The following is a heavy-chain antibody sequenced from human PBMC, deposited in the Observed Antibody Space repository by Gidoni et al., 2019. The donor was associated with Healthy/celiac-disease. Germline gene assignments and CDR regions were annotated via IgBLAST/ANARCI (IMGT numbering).Heavy chain of an antibody. CDR3: ARVAVAGRTGTDWFDP. CDR1: GFTFSSYA. J-gene: IGHJ5*02. Sequence: QVQLVESGGGVVQPGRSLRLTCAASGFTFSSYAMHWVRQAPGKGLEWVAVISYDGSNKYYADSVKGRFTISRDNSKNTLYLQMNSLRAEDTAVYYCARVAVAGRTGTDWFDPWGQGTLVTVSS. D-gene: IGHD6-19*01. CDR2: ISYDGSNK. V-gene: IGHV3-30*04.